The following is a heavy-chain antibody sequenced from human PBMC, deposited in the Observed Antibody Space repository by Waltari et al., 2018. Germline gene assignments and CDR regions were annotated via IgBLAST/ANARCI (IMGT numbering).Heavy chain of an antibody. CDR3: ARSLHIFRAAAGMFDY. V-gene: IGHV4-39*01. CDR1: DDSISSGGYY. D-gene: IGHD6-13*01. CDR2: VYYSGST. J-gene: IGHJ4*02. Sequence: QLQLQESGPGLLKPSGTLSLTCTVSDDSISSGGYYWGWIRQSPGKGPEWIGSVYYSGSTSYNTSLKRRVTISVDTSKKQFSLKLSSVTAADTAVYYCARSLHIFRAAAGMFDYWGQGTLVTVSS.